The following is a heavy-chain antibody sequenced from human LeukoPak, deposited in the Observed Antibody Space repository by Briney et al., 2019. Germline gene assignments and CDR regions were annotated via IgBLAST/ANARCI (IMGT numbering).Heavy chain of an antibody. Sequence: ISYDGSNKYYADSVKGRFTISRDNSKNTLYLQMNSLRAEDTAVYYCASTTGKSVVVSSFDYWGQGTLVTVSS. V-gene: IGHV3-30-3*01. CDR2: ISYDGSNK. D-gene: IGHD3-22*01. CDR3: ASTTGKSVVVSSFDY. J-gene: IGHJ4*02.